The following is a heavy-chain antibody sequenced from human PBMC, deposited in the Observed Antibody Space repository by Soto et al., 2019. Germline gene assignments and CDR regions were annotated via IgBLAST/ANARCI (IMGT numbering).Heavy chain of an antibody. D-gene: IGHD3-10*01. CDR2: INHSGST. CDR1: GGSFSGYY. V-gene: IGHV4-34*01. J-gene: IGHJ6*02. Sequence: KPXGTLCRTGAVYGGSFSGYYWRWIRPPPGKGLEWSGEINHSGSTSNNPSLKSRVTISVDTSKNQFSLKLSSVTAAETGVYYCARVRITMVRGVIRNYYCCGMDVWGQGTTVTVSS. CDR3: ARVRITMVRGVIRNYYCCGMDV.